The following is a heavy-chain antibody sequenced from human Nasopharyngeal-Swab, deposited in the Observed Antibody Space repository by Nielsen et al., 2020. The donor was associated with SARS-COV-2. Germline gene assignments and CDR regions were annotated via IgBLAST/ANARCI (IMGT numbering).Heavy chain of an antibody. Sequence: GESLKISCAASGFTFSSYSMNWVRQAPGKGLEWVSYISSSSSTIYYADSVKGRFTISRDNAKNSLYLQMNSLNTEDTALYYCTTDYYFDYWGQGTLVTVSS. CDR2: ISSSSSTI. V-gene: IGHV3-48*04. D-gene: IGHD4/OR15-4a*01. CDR3: TTDYYFDY. CDR1: GFTFSSYS. J-gene: IGHJ4*02.